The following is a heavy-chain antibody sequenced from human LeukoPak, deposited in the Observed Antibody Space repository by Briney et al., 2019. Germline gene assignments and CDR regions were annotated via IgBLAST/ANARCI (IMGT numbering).Heavy chain of an antibody. CDR2: ISGSGGST. CDR1: GFTFSSFA. Sequence: GGSLRLSCAASGFTFSSFAMSWVRQAPGKGLEWVSSISGSGGSTYYADSVKGRFTISRDDSKNTLYLQMNSLRADDTAVYYCAKARFSGYCSGGSCYSGNDYWGQGTLVTVSS. D-gene: IGHD2-15*01. CDR3: AKARFSGYCSGGSCYSGNDY. J-gene: IGHJ4*02. V-gene: IGHV3-23*01.